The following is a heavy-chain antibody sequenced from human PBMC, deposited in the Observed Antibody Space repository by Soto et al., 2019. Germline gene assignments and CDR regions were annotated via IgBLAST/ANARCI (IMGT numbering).Heavy chain of an antibody. J-gene: IGHJ5*02. CDR2: IYYSGST. CDR3: ARANIAAPPWFDP. CDR1: GGSISSSSYY. V-gene: IGHV4-39*01. Sequence: QLQLQESGPGLVKPSETLSLTCTVSGGSISSSSYYWGWIRQPPGKGLEWIGSIYYSGSTYYNPSLKSRVTISVDTSKNQFSLKLSSVTAADTAVYYCARANIAAPPWFDPWGQGTLVTVSS. D-gene: IGHD6-13*01.